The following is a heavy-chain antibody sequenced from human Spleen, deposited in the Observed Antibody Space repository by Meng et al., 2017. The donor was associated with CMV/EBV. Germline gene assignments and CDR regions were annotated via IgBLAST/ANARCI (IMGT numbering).Heavy chain of an antibody. J-gene: IGHJ5*02. D-gene: IGHD6-13*01. Sequence: GQPCQSGAQSKKPGPAVKLYFMASEDTVTVTYMDWVRQATGQGREWIGCINPHSGGTNYAQKFQGRLTMTRDTSISTAYMALSRLISHDPDVYYCARASSYCSSRSFNAPFDPWGQGTLVTVSS. CDR1: EDTVTVTY. CDR3: ARASSYCSSRSFNAPFDP. V-gene: IGHV1-2*02. CDR2: INPHSGGT.